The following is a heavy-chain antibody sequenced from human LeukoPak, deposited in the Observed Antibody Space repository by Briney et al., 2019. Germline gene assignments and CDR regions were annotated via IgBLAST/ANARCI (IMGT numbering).Heavy chain of an antibody. J-gene: IGHJ4*02. CDR1: GFTFSSYD. Sequence: GGSLRLSCAASGFTFSSYDMTWVRQAPGKGLEWVSGISPGGGPTYYADSVKGRFTISRDDSKNTLYLQMNNLRAEDTAVYYCAKDGAWLRFDDWGQGILVTVSS. D-gene: IGHD5-12*01. CDR2: ISPGGGPT. V-gene: IGHV3-23*01. CDR3: AKDGAWLRFDD.